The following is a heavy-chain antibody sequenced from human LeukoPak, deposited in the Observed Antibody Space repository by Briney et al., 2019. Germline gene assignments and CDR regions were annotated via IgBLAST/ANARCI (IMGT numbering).Heavy chain of an antibody. Sequence: GGSLRLSCAASGFTFSSYAMSWVRQAPGKGLEWVSAISGSGGSTYYADSVKGRFTISRDNSKNTLYLQMNSLRAEDTAVYYCAKPDSGWYGAWDYGMDVWGQGTTVTVS. V-gene: IGHV3-23*01. CDR3: AKPDSGWYGAWDYGMDV. J-gene: IGHJ6*02. CDR1: GFTFSSYA. D-gene: IGHD6-19*01. CDR2: ISGSGGST.